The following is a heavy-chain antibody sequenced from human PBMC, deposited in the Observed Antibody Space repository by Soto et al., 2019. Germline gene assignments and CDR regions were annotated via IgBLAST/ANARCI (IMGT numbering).Heavy chain of an antibody. CDR3: ARDPGYFYGMAV. CDR2: ISAYNGNT. CDR1: GDTFASRG. V-gene: IGHV1-18*01. Sequence: GASAKASCKASGDTFASRGSIWVRQAPGQGLEWMGWISAYNGNTNYAQKLQGRVTMTTDTSTSTAYMELRSLRSDDTAVYYCARDPGYFYGMAVWGQATTVTVSS. J-gene: IGHJ6*02.